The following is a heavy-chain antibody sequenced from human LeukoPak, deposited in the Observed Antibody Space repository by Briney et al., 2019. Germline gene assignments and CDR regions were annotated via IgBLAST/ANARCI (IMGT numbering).Heavy chain of an antibody. V-gene: IGHV1-46*01. CDR2: INPSGGST. Sequence: ASVEVSCKASGYTFTSYYMHWVRQAPGQGLEWMGIINPSGGSTSYAQKFQGRVTMTRDTSTSTVYMELSSLRSEDTAVYYCARGGITGTTFGREEFDYWGQGTLVTVSS. CDR3: ARGGITGTTFGREEFDY. CDR1: GYTFTSYY. J-gene: IGHJ4*02. D-gene: IGHD1-7*01.